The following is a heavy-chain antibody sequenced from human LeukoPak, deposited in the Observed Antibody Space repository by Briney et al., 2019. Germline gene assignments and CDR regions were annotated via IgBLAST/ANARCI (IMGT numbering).Heavy chain of an antibody. CDR2: FDPEDGET. CDR1: GYTLTELS. V-gene: IGHV1-24*01. Sequence: ASVKVSCKVSGYTLTELSMHLVRQAPGKGLEWMGGFDPEDGETIYAQKFQGRVTMTEDTSTDTAYMELSSLRSEDTAVYYCATRMYSSSWYEYYFDYWGQGTLVTLSS. D-gene: IGHD6-13*01. CDR3: ATRMYSSSWYEYYFDY. J-gene: IGHJ4*02.